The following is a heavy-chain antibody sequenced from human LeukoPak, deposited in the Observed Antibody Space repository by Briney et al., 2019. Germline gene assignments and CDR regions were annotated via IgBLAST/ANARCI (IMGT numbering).Heavy chain of an antibody. J-gene: IGHJ4*02. CDR1: GGSISSYY. V-gene: IGHV4-59*08. CDR3: ATSLTAYSSSYPFDN. D-gene: IGHD6-13*01. CDR2: IYYSGST. Sequence: SETLSLTCTVSGGSISSYYWSWIRQPPGKGLEWIGYIYYSGSTNYNPSLKSRVTISVDTSKNQFSLKLSSVTAADTAVYYCATSLTAYSSSYPFDNWGQGTLVTVSS.